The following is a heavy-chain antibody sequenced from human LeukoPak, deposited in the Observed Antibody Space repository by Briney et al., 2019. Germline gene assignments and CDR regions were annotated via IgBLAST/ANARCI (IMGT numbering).Heavy chain of an antibody. CDR1: GFTFSSYW. Sequence: GGSLRLSCAASGFTFSSYWMSWVRQAPGQGLEWVAVISYDGSNKYYADSVKGRFTISRDNSKNTLYLQMNSLRAEDTAVYYCARDGVPYVDITADFDYWGQGTLVTVSS. CDR2: ISYDGSNK. J-gene: IGHJ4*02. CDR3: ARDGVPYVDITADFDY. D-gene: IGHD5-12*01. V-gene: IGHV3-30-3*01.